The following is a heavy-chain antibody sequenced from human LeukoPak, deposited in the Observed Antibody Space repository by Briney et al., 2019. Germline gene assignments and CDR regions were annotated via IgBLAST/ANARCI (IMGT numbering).Heavy chain of an antibody. CDR2: TYYRSNWYN. V-gene: IGHV6-1*01. D-gene: IGHD6-13*01. J-gene: IGHJ3*02. CDR3: ARGLAAKNDALDI. CDR1: GDSVSSNSAA. Sequence: SQTLSLTCAISGDSVSSNSAAWNWIMQSPSRGLEWLGRTYYRSNWYNDYAVSVKSRIVINPDTSKSQFSLHLNSVTPEDTAVYYCARGLAAKNDALDIWGQGTMVTVSS.